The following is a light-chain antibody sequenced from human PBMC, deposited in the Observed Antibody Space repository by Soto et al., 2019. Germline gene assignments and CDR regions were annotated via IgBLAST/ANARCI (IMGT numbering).Light chain of an antibody. CDR3: QQYNSYAPT. CDR1: QSISTW. J-gene: IGKJ1*01. V-gene: IGKV1-5*03. CDR2: KAS. Sequence: DIQMTQSPSTLSASVGARVTITCRASQSISTWLAWYQQEPGKAPKLLIHKASSLQSVVPSRFSGSGSGTDFTLTISSLQPDDFATYYCQQYNSYAPTFGQGTRVEIK.